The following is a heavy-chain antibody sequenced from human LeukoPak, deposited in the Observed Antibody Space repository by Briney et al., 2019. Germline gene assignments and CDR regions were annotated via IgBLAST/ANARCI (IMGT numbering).Heavy chain of an antibody. CDR2: ISAYNGNT. D-gene: IGHD6-13*01. J-gene: IGHJ4*02. CDR3: ARHKAMDSSSWYPDY. CDR1: GYTFTSYG. Sequence: GASVKVSCKASGYTFTSYGISWVRQAPGQGLEWMGWISAYNGNTNYAQKLQGRVTMTTDTSTSTAYMELRSLRSDDTAVYYCARHKAMDSSSWYPDYWGQGTLVTVSS. V-gene: IGHV1-18*01.